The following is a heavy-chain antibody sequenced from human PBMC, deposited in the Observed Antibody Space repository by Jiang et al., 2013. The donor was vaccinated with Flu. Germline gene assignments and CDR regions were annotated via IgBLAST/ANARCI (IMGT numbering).Heavy chain of an antibody. V-gene: IGHV4-59*08. D-gene: IGHD5-24*01. Sequence: SGGSISGFYWSWIRQSPGKGLEWIGYINNRGNTDQNPSLKSRVTMSIDTSKNQFSLKMSFVTAADTAVYYCARHIYNGYNYLDYWGQGTLVTVSS. CDR2: INNRGNT. J-gene: IGHJ4*02. CDR1: GGSISGFY. CDR3: ARHIYNGYNYLDY.